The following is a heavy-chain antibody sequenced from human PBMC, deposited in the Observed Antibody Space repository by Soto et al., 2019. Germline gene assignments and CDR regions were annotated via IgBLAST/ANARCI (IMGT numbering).Heavy chain of an antibody. CDR3: ARQGSCSAGSCYYFDF. CDR1: GGSISNSNYY. D-gene: IGHD2-15*01. J-gene: IGHJ4*02. V-gene: IGHV4-39*01. Sequence: QLQLQESGPGLLKPSETLSLTCTVSGGSISNSNYYCGWIRQPPGKGLEWIGSIYYSGTTYYNPSLTSRVPLSVDTSKNQFSLKLSSVTAADPAVYYCARQGSCSAGSCYYFDFWGQGTLVTVSS. CDR2: IYYSGTT.